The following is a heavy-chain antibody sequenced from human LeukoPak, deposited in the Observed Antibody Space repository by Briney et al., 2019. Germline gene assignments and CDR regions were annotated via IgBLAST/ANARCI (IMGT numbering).Heavy chain of an antibody. Sequence: PSETLSLTCAVYGGSFSVYYWSWIRQPPGKGLEWIGEINHSGGTYYHPSPKSRVNISVDTSKNQFSLKLSSVTAADTAVYYCTRGGYSGSYSGWGQGTLVTVSS. J-gene: IGHJ4*02. D-gene: IGHD1-26*01. CDR2: INHSGGT. CDR3: TRGGYSGSYSG. V-gene: IGHV4-34*01. CDR1: GGSFSVYY.